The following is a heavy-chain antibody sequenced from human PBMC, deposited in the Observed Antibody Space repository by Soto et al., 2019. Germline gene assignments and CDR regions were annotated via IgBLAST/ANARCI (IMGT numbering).Heavy chain of an antibody. J-gene: IGHJ4*02. CDR3: AGRDIAVAATAVSY. Sequence: PGGSLRLSCAASGFTFSDYYMSWIRQAPGKGLEWVSYISSSGSTIYYADSVKGRFTISRDNAKNSLYLQMNSPRAEDTAVYYCAGRDIAVAATAVSYWGQGTLVTVSS. V-gene: IGHV3-11*01. CDR2: ISSSGSTI. CDR1: GFTFSDYY. D-gene: IGHD6-19*01.